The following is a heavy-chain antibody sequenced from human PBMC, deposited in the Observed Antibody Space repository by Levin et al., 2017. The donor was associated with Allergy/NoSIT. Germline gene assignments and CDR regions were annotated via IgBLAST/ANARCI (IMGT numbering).Heavy chain of an antibody. D-gene: IGHD2-2*01. CDR2: IKQDGSEK. Sequence: GESLKISCAASGFTFSSYWMSWVRQAPGKGLEWVANIKQDGSEKYYVDSVKGRFTISRDNAKNSLYLQMNSLRAEDTAVYYCARSIRYQLLSRAYDYWGQGTLVTVSS. V-gene: IGHV3-7*04. J-gene: IGHJ4*02. CDR3: ARSIRYQLLSRAYDY. CDR1: GFTFSSYW.